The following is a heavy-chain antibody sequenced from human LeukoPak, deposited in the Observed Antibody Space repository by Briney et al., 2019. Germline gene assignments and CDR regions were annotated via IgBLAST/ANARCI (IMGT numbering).Heavy chain of an antibody. J-gene: IGHJ4*02. Sequence: PSETLSLTCTVSGGSISSSSYYWVWIRQPPGKGLEWIGSVYYSGRTYDNPSLKSRVTVSVDTSKSQFFLKLSAVTAADTAVYYCARLLYDRCGYYYFDYWGQGTLVTVSS. CDR1: GGSISSSSYY. D-gene: IGHD3-22*01. CDR3: ARLLYDRCGYYYFDY. V-gene: IGHV4-39*01. CDR2: VYYSGRT.